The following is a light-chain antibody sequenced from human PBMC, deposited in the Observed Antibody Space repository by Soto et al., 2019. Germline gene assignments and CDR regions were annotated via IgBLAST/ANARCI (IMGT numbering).Light chain of an antibody. V-gene: IGKV3-20*01. J-gene: IGKJ5*01. Sequence: IALTQSPGTLSLSPGERATLSCRASQSVSSSYLAWYQQKPGQAPRLLIYGVSSRATGIPDRFSGSRSGTDFTLTINRLEPEDFAVYYCQQYGNSITFGQGTRLEIK. CDR2: GVS. CDR1: QSVSSSY. CDR3: QQYGNSIT.